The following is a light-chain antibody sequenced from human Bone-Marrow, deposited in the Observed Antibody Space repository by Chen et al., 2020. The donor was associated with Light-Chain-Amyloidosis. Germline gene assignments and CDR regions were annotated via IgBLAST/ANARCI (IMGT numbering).Light chain of an antibody. CDR1: QTIRSNY. CDR2: GSS. CDR3: QQYGTSPLT. J-gene: IGKJ4*01. V-gene: IGKV3-20*01. Sequence: EIVLTQSPGTLSLSPGEGANLSCSASQTIRSNYLTWYQQKFGQAPRLLIYGSSSRATGIPDMFTGSGSATDFTLTINRLEPEDFAMYYCQQYGTSPLTFGGGTKVEIK.